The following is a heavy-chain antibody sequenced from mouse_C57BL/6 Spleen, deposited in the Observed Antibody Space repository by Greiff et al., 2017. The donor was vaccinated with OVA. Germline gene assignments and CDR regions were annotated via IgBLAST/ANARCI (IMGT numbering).Heavy chain of an antibody. CDR3: ARNHYTWYFDV. CDR2: IWSGGST. CDR1: GFSLTSYG. J-gene: IGHJ1*03. D-gene: IGHD2-12*01. V-gene: IGHV2-2*01. Sequence: VQLQQSGPGLVQPSQSLSITCTVSGFSLTSYGVHWVRQSPGKGLEWLGVIWSGGSTDYNAAFISRLSISKDNSKSQVFFKMNSLQADDTAIYYCARNHYTWYFDVWGTGTTVTVSS.